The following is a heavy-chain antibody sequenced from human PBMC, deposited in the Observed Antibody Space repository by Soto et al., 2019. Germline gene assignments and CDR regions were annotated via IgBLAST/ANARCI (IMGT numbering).Heavy chain of an antibody. CDR1: GFSFSDYS. Sequence: GGSLRLSCAASGFSFSDYSMSWVRQAPGKGLEWVSSISSSSSYIYYADSVKGRFTISRDNAKNSLYLQMNSLRAEDTAVYYCARGPSSSWYYYGMDVWGQGTTVTVSS. CDR2: ISSSSSYI. J-gene: IGHJ6*02. V-gene: IGHV3-21*01. CDR3: ARGPSSSWYYYGMDV. D-gene: IGHD6-13*01.